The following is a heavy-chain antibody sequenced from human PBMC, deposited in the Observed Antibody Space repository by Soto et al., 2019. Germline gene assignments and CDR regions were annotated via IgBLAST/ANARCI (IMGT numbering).Heavy chain of an antibody. Sequence: PGGSLRLSCSASGFNFYGFAMHWVRQAAGKGLEYVSGISSNGAGTYYAESVKDRFTISRDNSRNTLFLQVNSLTGEDTAVYYCVKDRRSTRRAMDVWGQGTTVTVSS. CDR2: ISSNGAGT. V-gene: IGHV3-64D*06. J-gene: IGHJ6*02. CDR3: VKDRRSTRRAMDV. D-gene: IGHD2-2*01. CDR1: GFNFYGFA.